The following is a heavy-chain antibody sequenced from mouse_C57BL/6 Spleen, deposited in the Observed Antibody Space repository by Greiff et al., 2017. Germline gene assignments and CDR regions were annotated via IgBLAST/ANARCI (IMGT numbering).Heavy chain of an antibody. D-gene: IGHD2-4*01. CDR2: IDPSDSYT. J-gene: IGHJ2*01. Sequence: QVQLQQPGAELVKPGASVKLSCKASGYTFTSYWMQWVQQRPGQGLEWIGEIDPSDSYTTYNQKFKGKATLTVDTSSSTAYMQLSSLTAEDSAVYYCARGGVRRDYDYVDYWGKGTTLTVSS. V-gene: IGHV1-50*01. CDR1: GYTFTSYW. CDR3: ARGGVRRDYDYVDY.